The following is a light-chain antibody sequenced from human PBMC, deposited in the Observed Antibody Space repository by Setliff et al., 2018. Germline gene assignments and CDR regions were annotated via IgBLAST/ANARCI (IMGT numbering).Light chain of an antibody. CDR2: EVT. Sequence: QSALTQPASVSGSPGQSITISCTGTSSDVGLYDYVSWYQQHPGKAPKLIISEVTVWPSGVSNRFSGSKSGNTASLTISGLQAEDEADYYCSSSTISTTYVFGTGTKVTVL. CDR1: SSDVGLYDY. CDR3: SSSTISTTYV. J-gene: IGLJ1*01. V-gene: IGLV2-14*01.